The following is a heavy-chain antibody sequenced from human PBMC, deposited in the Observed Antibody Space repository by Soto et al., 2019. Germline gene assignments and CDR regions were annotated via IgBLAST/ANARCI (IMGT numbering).Heavy chain of an antibody. V-gene: IGHV3-23*01. CDR1: GFTFTSYA. J-gene: IGHJ5*02. CDR2: ISGSGGST. Sequence: EVQLLESGGGLVQPGGSLRLSCAASGFTFTSYAMSWVRQAPGKGLEWVSGISGSGGSTYYADSVKGRFTISRDNSKNTLYLQMNSLRAEDMAVYYCAKGSPSVGSSSWFDPWGQGTLVTVSS. D-gene: IGHD6-13*01. CDR3: AKGSPSVGSSSWFDP.